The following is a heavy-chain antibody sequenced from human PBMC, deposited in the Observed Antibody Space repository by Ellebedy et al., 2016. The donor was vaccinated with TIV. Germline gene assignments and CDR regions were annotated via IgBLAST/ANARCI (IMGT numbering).Heavy chain of an antibody. V-gene: IGHV4-61*03. Sequence: MPSETLSLTCAVSGGSISSSNWWSWIRQPPGKGLEWIGYISYSGSTNYNPSLQSRITISVDTSKNHFSLKLSSVTAADTAVYYCARVVWQQPVSYAFDIWGQGTMVTVSS. D-gene: IGHD6-13*01. CDR1: GGSISSSNW. J-gene: IGHJ3*02. CDR2: ISYSGST. CDR3: ARVVWQQPVSYAFDI.